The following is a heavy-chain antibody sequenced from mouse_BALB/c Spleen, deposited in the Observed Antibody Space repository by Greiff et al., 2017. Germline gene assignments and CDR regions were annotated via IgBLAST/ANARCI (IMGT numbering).Heavy chain of an antibody. CDR1: GFTFSSYG. CDR3: ARDQGYY. J-gene: IGHJ2*01. CDR2: INSNGGST. V-gene: IGHV5-6-3*01. Sequence: EVKLMESGGGLVKPGGSLKLSCAASGFTFSSYGMSWVRQTPDKRLELVATINSNGGSTYYPDSVKGRFTISRDNAKNTLYLQMSSLKSEDTAMYYCARDQGYYWGQGTTLTVSS. D-gene: IGHD3-2*02.